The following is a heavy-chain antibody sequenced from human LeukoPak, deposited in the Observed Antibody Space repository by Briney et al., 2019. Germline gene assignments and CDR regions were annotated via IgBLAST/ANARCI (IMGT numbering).Heavy chain of an antibody. D-gene: IGHD5-18*01. CDR1: GGSISSGGYY. CDR2: IYYSGST. CDR3: ARAVDTAYDY. V-gene: IGHV4-31*03. J-gene: IGHJ4*02. Sequence: SETLSLTCTVSGGSISSGGYYWSWIRQHPGKGLEWIGYIYYSGSTYYNPSLKSRVTISVDTSKNQLSLKLSSVTAADTAVYYCARAVDTAYDYWGQGTLVTVSS.